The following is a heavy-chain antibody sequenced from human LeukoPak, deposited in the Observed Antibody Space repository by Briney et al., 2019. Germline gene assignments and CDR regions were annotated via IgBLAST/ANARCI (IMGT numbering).Heavy chain of an antibody. CDR2: INSDGTST. D-gene: IGHD2-2*01. V-gene: IGHV3-74*01. CDR3: ARGSSTSCYY. J-gene: IGHJ4*02. CDR1: GSTFSSYW. Sequence: PGRSLRLSCAASGSTFSSYWMHWVRQAPGKGLVWVSRINSDGTSTSYADSVKGRFTISRDNAKNTLYLQMNSLRAEDTAVYYCARGSSTSCYYWGQGTLVTVSS.